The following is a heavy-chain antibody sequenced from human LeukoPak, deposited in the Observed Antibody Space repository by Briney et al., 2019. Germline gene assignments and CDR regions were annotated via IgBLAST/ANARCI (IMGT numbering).Heavy chain of an antibody. CDR1: GGSFSGYY. CDR2: INHSGST. CDR3: ARGLSHSGFGEFGTYYFDY. D-gene: IGHD3-10*01. Sequence: PSETLSLTCAVYGGSFSGYYWSWIRQPPGKGLEWIGEINHSGSTNYNPSLKGRVTISVDTSKNQFSLKLSSVTAADTAVYYCARGLSHSGFGEFGTYYFDYWGQGTLVTVSS. J-gene: IGHJ4*02. V-gene: IGHV4-34*01.